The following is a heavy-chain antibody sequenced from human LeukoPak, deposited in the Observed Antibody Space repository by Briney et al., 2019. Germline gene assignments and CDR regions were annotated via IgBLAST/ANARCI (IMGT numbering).Heavy chain of an antibody. CDR1: GFTFSSYW. Sequence: GGSLRLSCAASGFTFSSYWMSWVRQAPGKGLEWVSSISSSSSYIYYADSVKGRFTISRDNAKNSLYLQMNSLRAEDTAVYYCAGSGYSYGYGYWGQGTLVTVSS. V-gene: IGHV3-21*01. CDR2: ISSSSSYI. CDR3: AGSGYSYGYGY. J-gene: IGHJ4*02. D-gene: IGHD5-18*01.